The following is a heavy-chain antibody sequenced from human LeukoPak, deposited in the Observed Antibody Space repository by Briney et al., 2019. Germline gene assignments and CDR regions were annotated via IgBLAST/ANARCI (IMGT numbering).Heavy chain of an antibody. V-gene: IGHV5-51*01. Sequence: GESLKISCKGSGYSFTSYWIGWVRQMPGKGLEWMGIIYPGDSVTRYSPSFQGQVTISADKSISTAYLQWSSLKASDTAMYYCARRTPSTAMVTYFDYWGQGTLVTVSS. CDR1: GYSFTSYW. D-gene: IGHD5-18*01. CDR2: IYPGDSVT. CDR3: ARRTPSTAMVTYFDY. J-gene: IGHJ4*02.